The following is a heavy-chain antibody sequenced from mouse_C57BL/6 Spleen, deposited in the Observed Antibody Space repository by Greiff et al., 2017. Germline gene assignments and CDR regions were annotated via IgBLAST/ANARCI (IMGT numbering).Heavy chain of an antibody. CDR3: TRFDYGYFDY. J-gene: IGHJ2*01. CDR1: GYTFTDYE. D-gene: IGHD2-4*01. Sequence: QVQLQQSGAELVRPGASVTLSCKASGYTFTDYEMHWVKQTPVHGLEWIGAIDPETGGTAYNQKFKGKAILTADKSSSTAYMELRSLTSEDSAVYYCTRFDYGYFDYWGQGTTLTVSS. V-gene: IGHV1-15*01. CDR2: IDPETGGT.